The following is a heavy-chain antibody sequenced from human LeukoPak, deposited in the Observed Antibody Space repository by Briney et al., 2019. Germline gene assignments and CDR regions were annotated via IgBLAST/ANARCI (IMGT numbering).Heavy chain of an antibody. Sequence: GSLRLSCAASGFTFSSNYMSWVRQPPGKGLEGSGYIYYSGSTNYNPSLKSRVTISVDTSKNQFSLKLSSVTAADTAVYYCARVDDFWSGSYYYGMDVWGQGTTVTVSS. CDR1: GFTFSSNY. D-gene: IGHD3-3*01. V-gene: IGHV4-59*01. CDR3: ARVDDFWSGSYYYGMDV. J-gene: IGHJ6*02. CDR2: IYYSGST.